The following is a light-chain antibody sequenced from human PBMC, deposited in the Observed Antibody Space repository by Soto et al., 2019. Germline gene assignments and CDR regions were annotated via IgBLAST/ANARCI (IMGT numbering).Light chain of an antibody. J-gene: IGLJ2*01. CDR3: TSFSTGSSYVI. V-gene: IGLV2-14*01. CDR2: QVT. CDR1: SSDVGNYNY. Sequence: QSALTQPASVSGSPGQSITISCTGTSSDVGNYNYVSWYQETPGKAPRLIIYQVTNRPSGVCNRFSGSKSGNTASLTISGLQADDEADYYCTSFSTGSSYVISGGGTKLTVL.